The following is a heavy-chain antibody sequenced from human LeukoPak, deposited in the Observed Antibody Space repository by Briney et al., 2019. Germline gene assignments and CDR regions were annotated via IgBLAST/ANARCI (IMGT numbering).Heavy chain of an antibody. CDR2: ISGSGGST. J-gene: IGHJ6*02. CDR1: GFTFSSYA. CDR3: AKAQEITVFGVPHGDV. D-gene: IGHD3-3*01. V-gene: IGHV3-23*01. Sequence: GGSLRLSCAASGFTFSSYAMSWVRQAPGKGLEWVSAISGSGGSTYYADSVKGRFTISRDNSKYTLFLQMNRLRPEDTAVYYCAKAQEITVFGVPHGDVWGQGTTVTVSS.